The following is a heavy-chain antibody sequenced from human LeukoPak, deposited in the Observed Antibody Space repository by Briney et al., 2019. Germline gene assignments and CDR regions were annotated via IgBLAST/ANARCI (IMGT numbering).Heavy chain of an antibody. CDR2: ISGSAGST. CDR1: GFTFSSYA. J-gene: IGHJ6*03. V-gene: IGHV3-23*01. CDR3: AKYASPAYYDSSGYYRYYYYYMDV. D-gene: IGHD3-22*01. Sequence: QPGGSLRLSCAASGFTFSSYAMSWVRQAPGKGLEWVSAISGSAGSTYYVDSVKGRFTISRDNSKNTLYLQMNSLRAEDTAVYYCAKYASPAYYDSSGYYRYYYYYMDVWGKGTTVTVSS.